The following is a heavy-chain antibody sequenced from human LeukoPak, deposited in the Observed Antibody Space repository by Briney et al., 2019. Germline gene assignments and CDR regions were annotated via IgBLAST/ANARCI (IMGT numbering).Heavy chain of an antibody. J-gene: IGHJ6*02. V-gene: IGHV3-23*01. CDR2: INGDGGRT. CDR3: AKGIKGTNYYYYGMGA. CDR1: GFTFSNSA. D-gene: IGHD1-14*01. Sequence: PGGSLRLSCAASGFTFSNSAMTWVRQAPGKGLDWVSAINGDGGRTYHADSVKGRFTISRDNSKNTLYLQMNSLRVEDTAVYYCAKGIKGTNYYYYGMGAWGQGTTVTVSS.